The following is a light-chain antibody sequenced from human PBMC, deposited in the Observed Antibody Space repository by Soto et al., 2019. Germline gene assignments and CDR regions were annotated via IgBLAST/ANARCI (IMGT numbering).Light chain of an antibody. CDR1: SSNIGSSP. CDR2: TNH. Sequence: QSVLTQPPSASGTPGHRVDISCSGSSSNIGSSPVNWYQQLPGAAPKLLIYTNHHRPSGVPDRFSGSKSGTSASLAISGLQSEDEADYYCAAWDDRLVGWVFGGGTKLTVL. CDR3: AAWDDRLVGWV. V-gene: IGLV1-44*01. J-gene: IGLJ3*02.